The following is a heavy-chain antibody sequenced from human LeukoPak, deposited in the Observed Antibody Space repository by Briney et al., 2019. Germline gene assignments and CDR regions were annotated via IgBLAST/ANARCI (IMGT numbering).Heavy chain of an antibody. D-gene: IGHD5-18*01. Sequence: PSETLSLTCTVSGGSIRSSSFYWVWIRQPPGKGLEWIGTISYSENTYYNPSLKGRITISVDTSQYQISLKLSSVTAADTAVYYCTRQEVGTTMVYWGQGTLVTVSP. CDR2: ISYSENT. CDR1: GGSIRSSSFY. J-gene: IGHJ4*02. CDR3: TRQEVGTTMVY. V-gene: IGHV4-39*01.